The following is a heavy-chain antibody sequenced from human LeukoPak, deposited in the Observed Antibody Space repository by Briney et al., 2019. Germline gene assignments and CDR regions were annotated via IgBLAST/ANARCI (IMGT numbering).Heavy chain of an antibody. CDR1: GGSISSYY. D-gene: IGHD4-17*01. CDR3: AREAFAVTPFDY. CDR2: IYTSGST. Sequence: SETLSLTCTVSGGSISSYYWSWIRQPAGKGLEWTGRIYTSGSTNYNPSLKSRVTISVDKSKNQFSLKLSSVTAADTAVYYCAREAFAVTPFDYWGQGTLVTVSS. J-gene: IGHJ4*02. V-gene: IGHV4-4*07.